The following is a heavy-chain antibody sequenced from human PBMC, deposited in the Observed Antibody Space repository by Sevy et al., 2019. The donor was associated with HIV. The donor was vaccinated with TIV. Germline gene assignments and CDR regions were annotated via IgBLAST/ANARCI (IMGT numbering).Heavy chain of an antibody. CDR1: GVSIMSGSYY. V-gene: IGHV4-61*02. CDR3: ARDQGEDSSGWYGVFDF. D-gene: IGHD6-19*01. Sequence: SETLSLTCTVSGVSIMSGSYYWSWIRQPAGKRLEWIGRIFNTGSSNYNPSLKSRVTMSVDTSKNQFSLKLSSVTAADTAVYYCARDQGEDSSGWYGVFDFWGRGTMVTVSS. CDR2: IFNTGSS. J-gene: IGHJ3*01.